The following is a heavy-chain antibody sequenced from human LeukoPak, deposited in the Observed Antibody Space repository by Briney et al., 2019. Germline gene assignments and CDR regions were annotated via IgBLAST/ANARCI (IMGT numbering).Heavy chain of an antibody. D-gene: IGHD5-18*01. CDR3: ARGQHSYGYFNGFDY. CDR1: GGSISSYY. J-gene: IGHJ4*02. CDR2: IYYSGST. V-gene: IGHV4-59*01. Sequence: SETLSLTCTVSGGSISSYYWNWIRQPPGKGLEWIGYIYYSGSTNYNPCLESRVTMSVDTSKNQFSLKLSSVTAADTAVYYCARGQHSYGYFNGFDYWGQGTLVTVSS.